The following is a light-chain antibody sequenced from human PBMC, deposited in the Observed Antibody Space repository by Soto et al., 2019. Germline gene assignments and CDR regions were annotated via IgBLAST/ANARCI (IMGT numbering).Light chain of an antibody. CDR1: QSISSW. J-gene: IGKJ4*01. V-gene: IGKV1-5*01. CDR3: QQYNSYPLT. Sequence: DIQMTQSPSTLSASVAYRVTITCRASQSISSWLAWYQQKPGKAPKLLIYDASSLESGVPSRFSGSGSGTEFTLTISSLQPDDFATYYCQQYNSYPLTFGGGTKVDIK. CDR2: DAS.